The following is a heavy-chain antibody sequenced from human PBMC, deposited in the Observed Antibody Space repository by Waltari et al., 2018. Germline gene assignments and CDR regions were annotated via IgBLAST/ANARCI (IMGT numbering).Heavy chain of an antibody. J-gene: IGHJ4*02. V-gene: IGHV3-48*01. CDR3: ARDLRDGCFDY. CDR2: ISSSSSTI. D-gene: IGHD6-19*01. CDR1: GFTFSSYS. Sequence: EVQLVESGGGLVQPGGSLRLSCAASGFTFSSYSMNWVRQAPGKGVEWVAYISSSSSTIYYADSVKGRFTISRDNAKNSLYLQMNSLRAEDTAVYYCARDLRDGCFDYWGQGTLVTVSS.